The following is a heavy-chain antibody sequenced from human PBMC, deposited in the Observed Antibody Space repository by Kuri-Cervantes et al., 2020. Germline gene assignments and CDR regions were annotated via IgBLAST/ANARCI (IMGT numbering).Heavy chain of an antibody. CDR3: ARILMVYNIRPSWFDS. CDR1: NFSVSSDYY. Sequence: SETLSLTCTISNFSVSSDYYWGWIRQPPGKGMEWIGSILHRRRTYYNPSLKSRVTTSIDTFNNQFSLSLNSVTAADTAVYYCARILMVYNIRPSWFDSWGLGILVTVSS. CDR2: ILHRRRT. V-gene: IGHV4-38-2*02. D-gene: IGHD2-8*01. J-gene: IGHJ5*01.